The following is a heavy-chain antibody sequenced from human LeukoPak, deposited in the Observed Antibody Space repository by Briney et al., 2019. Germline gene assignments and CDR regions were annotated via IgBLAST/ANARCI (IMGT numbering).Heavy chain of an antibody. D-gene: IGHD4-11*01. CDR2: IYPGDSDT. Sequence: GESLKISCKGSGYSFTSCWIGWVRQMPGKGLEWMGIIYPGDSDTRYSPSFQGQVTISADKSISTAYLQWSGLKASDTAMYYCARGDYSNFGHFDYWGQGTLVTVSS. CDR1: GYSFTSCW. CDR3: ARGDYSNFGHFDY. V-gene: IGHV5-51*01. J-gene: IGHJ4*02.